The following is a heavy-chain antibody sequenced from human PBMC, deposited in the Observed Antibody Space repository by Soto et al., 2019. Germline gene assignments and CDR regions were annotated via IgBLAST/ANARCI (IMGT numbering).Heavy chain of an antibody. CDR3: TTCYSNPPLDY. CDR2: IKSKTDGGTT. D-gene: IGHD4-4*01. Sequence: EVQLVESGGGLVQPGGSLRLSCTPSGFTFSNAWMSWVRQAPGKGLEWVGRIKSKTDGGTTDYAAPVKGRFTISRDDSKNTLYLQMNSLKTEDTAVYYCTTCYSNPPLDYWGQGTLVTVSS. V-gene: IGHV3-15*01. CDR1: GFTFSNAW. J-gene: IGHJ4*02.